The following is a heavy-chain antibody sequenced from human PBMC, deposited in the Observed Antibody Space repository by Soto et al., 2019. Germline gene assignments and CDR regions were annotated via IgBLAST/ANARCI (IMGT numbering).Heavy chain of an antibody. V-gene: IGHV3-33*01. CDR3: AREGGEEWIDYYYYGMDV. D-gene: IGHD3-3*01. CDR1: GFAFSNFV. J-gene: IGHJ6*02. CDR2: IWHDASHA. Sequence: QVQLVESGGGVVQPGTSLTLSCAASGFAFSNFVMHWVRQAPGKGLECVAVIWHDASHAYYADSVQGRFTISRDNSKHLLYLQMNSLRAEDTAVYYCAREGGEEWIDYYYYGMDVWGHATTVTVSS.